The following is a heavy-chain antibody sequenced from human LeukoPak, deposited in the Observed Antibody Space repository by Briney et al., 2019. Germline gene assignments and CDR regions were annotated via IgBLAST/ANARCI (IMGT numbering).Heavy chain of an antibody. CDR1: GGSFRGYY. D-gene: IGHD6-13*01. CDR3: ARTGSSSWYKWFDP. CDR2: INHSGST. V-gene: IGHV4-34*01. Sequence: IPSETLSLTCAVYGGSFRGYYWSWIRQTPGKGVEWIGEINHSGSTNYNPSLKSRVTISVDTSKNQFFLKLSSVTAADTAVYYCARTGSSSWYKWFDPWGQGTLVTVSS. J-gene: IGHJ5*02.